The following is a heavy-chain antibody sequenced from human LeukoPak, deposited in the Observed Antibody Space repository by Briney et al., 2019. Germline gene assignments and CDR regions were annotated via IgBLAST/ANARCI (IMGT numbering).Heavy chain of an antibody. CDR2: IIVILGKV. CDR3: ARYIHPQGLIGYAMDV. D-gene: IGHD2-15*01. Sequence: ASVKVSCQASGGPFHNYAINWVRQAPGQGLEWMGRIIVILGKVNYAQKFQGRLTITADKSTRTAYMDLSNLASEDTAIYSCARYIHPQGLIGYAMDVWGQGTTVIVSS. CDR1: GGPFHNYA. J-gene: IGHJ6*02. V-gene: IGHV1-69*04.